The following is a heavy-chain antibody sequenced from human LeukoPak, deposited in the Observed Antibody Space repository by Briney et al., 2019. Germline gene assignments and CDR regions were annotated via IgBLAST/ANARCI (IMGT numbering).Heavy chain of an antibody. CDR2: IKQDGSEK. CDR3: ARYCGGDCYGMDV. V-gene: IGHV3-7*01. Sequence: PGGSLRLSCAVSGFSVSAHYMSWVRQAPGKGLEWVANIKQDGSEKDYVDSVKGRFTISRDNPKNSLYLQMNSLRAEDTAVYYCARYCGGDCYGMDVWGQGTTVTVSS. D-gene: IGHD2-21*02. J-gene: IGHJ6*02. CDR1: GFSVSAHY.